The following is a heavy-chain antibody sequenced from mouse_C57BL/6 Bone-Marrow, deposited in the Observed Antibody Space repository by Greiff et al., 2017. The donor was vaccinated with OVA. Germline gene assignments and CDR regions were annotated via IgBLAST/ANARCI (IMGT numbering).Heavy chain of an antibody. V-gene: IGHV5-4*01. CDR2: ISDGGSYT. Sequence: VQLKESGGGLVKPGGSLKLSCAASGFTFSSYAMSWVRQTPEKRLEWVATISDGGSYTYYPDNVKGRFTISRDNAKNNLYLQMSHLKSEDTAMYYCAREGYGSSLAAAMDYWGQGTSVTVSS. J-gene: IGHJ4*01. CDR3: AREGYGSSLAAAMDY. CDR1: GFTFSSYA. D-gene: IGHD1-1*01.